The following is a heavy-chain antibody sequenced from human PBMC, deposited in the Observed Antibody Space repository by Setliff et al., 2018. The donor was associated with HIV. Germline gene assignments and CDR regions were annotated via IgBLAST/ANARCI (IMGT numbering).Heavy chain of an antibody. Sequence: ASVKVSCKASGYTFSSYGISWVRQAPGQGLEWVGWISAYNGDTKYAQKLQGRVTMTRDTSITTAFLHVAKLTSDDTAIYYCATGIPSDLDYWGQGTLVTVSS. CDR1: GYTFSSYG. V-gene: IGHV1-18*01. CDR2: ISAYNGDT. CDR3: ATGIPSDLDY. D-gene: IGHD2-21*01. J-gene: IGHJ4*01.